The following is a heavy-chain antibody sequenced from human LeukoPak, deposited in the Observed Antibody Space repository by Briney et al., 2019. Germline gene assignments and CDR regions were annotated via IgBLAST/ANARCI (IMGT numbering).Heavy chain of an antibody. CDR1: GFAFSSYA. CDR2: ISGSGGST. J-gene: IGHJ4*02. CDR3: AKGRTFRVVVVISH. Sequence: PGGSLRLSCAASGFAFSSYAMSWVRQAPGKGLEWVSAISGSGGSTYYADSVKGRFTISRDNSKNTLYLQMNSLRAEDTAVYYCAKGRTFRVVVVISHWGQGTLVTVSS. D-gene: IGHD3-22*01. V-gene: IGHV3-23*01.